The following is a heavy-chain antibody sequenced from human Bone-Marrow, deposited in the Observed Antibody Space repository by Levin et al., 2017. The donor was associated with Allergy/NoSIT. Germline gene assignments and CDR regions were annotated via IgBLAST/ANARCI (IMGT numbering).Heavy chain of an antibody. D-gene: IGHD2-21*02. CDR2: IWYDGSNK. J-gene: IGHJ5*02. V-gene: IGHV3-33*01. Sequence: GGSLRLSCAASGFTFSSYGMHWVRQAPGKGLEWVAVIWYDGSNKYYADSVKGRFTISRDNSKNTLYLQMNSLRAEDTAVYYCARDPAYCGGDCYSGLSRPLGWFDPWGQGTLVTVSS. CDR3: ARDPAYCGGDCYSGLSRPLGWFDP. CDR1: GFTFSSYG.